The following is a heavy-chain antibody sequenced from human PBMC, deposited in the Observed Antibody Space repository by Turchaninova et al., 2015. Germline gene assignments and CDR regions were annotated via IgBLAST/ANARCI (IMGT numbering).Heavy chain of an antibody. D-gene: IGHD3-22*01. Sequence: EVQLVGSGGGLVQPGGCLRLSCAAFGFTLSKYAMSLCPHSPAKWLVCVSTFTGSGYSTYYSDSVKGRFPISRDNSNNTLYLQVNSLRAEDTAVYYCAKVGIVLVLKDAFDIWGQGTMVTVSS. V-gene: IGHV3-23*04. CDR3: AKVGIVLVLKDAFDI. J-gene: IGHJ3*02. CDR1: GFTLSKYA. CDR2: FTGSGYST.